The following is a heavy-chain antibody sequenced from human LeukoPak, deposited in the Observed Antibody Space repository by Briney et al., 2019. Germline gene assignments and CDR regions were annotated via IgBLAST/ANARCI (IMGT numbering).Heavy chain of an antibody. J-gene: IGHJ4*02. Sequence: AGGSLRLSCAAPGFTFSSYSMNWVRQAPGKGLEWVSSISSSSSYIYYADSVKGRFTISRDNAKNSLYLQMSSLRAEDTAVYYCASLTVTTFDYWGQGTLVTVSS. CDR2: ISSSSSYI. CDR3: ASLTVTTFDY. V-gene: IGHV3-21*01. D-gene: IGHD4-17*01. CDR1: GFTFSSYS.